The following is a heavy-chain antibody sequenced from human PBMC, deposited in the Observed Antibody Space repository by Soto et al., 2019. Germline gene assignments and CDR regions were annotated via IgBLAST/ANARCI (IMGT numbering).Heavy chain of an antibody. J-gene: IGHJ6*02. CDR1: GGTFSSYA. V-gene: IGHV1-69*06. CDR2: IIPIFGTA. Sequence: ASVKVSCKASGGTFSSYAISWVRQAPGQGLEWMGGIIPIFGTANYAQKFQGRVTITAGKSTSTAYMELSSLRSEDTAVYYCARCSVGANTMGDYYYYGMDVWGQGTTVTVSS. CDR3: ARCSVGANTMGDYYYYGMDV. D-gene: IGHD1-26*01.